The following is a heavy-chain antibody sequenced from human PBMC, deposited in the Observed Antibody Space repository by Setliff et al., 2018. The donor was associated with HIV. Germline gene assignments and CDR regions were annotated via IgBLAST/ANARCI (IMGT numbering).Heavy chain of an antibody. Sequence: SETLSLTCAVYGGSFSGYYWSWIRQPPGKGLEWIGEINHSGSTNYNPSLKSRVTISVDTSKNQFSLKLSSVTAADTAVYYCARRPRIVGVRKNAFDIWGQGTMGTGSS. D-gene: IGHD1-26*01. CDR3: ARRPRIVGVRKNAFDI. CDR2: INHSGST. CDR1: GGSFSGYY. J-gene: IGHJ3*02. V-gene: IGHV4-34*01.